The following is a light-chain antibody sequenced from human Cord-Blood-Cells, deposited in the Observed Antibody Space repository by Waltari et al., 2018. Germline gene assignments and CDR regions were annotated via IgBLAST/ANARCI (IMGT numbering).Light chain of an antibody. J-gene: IGKJ4*01. CDR3: QQSDSTPLT. CDR2: AAS. CDR1: QSISSY. Sequence: DIQMTQYPSSLSASVGDRVTITCRASQSISSYLNWYQQKPGKAPKLLIYAASSLQSGVPSRCSGSGSGTDFTLTISSLQPEDFATYYCQQSDSTPLTFGGGTKVEIK. V-gene: IGKV1-39*01.